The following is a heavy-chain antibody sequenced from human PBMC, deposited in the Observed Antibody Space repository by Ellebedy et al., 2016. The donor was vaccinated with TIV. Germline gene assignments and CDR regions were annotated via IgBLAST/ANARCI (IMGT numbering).Heavy chain of an antibody. V-gene: IGHV3-30-3*01. J-gene: IGHJ3*01. CDR2: ISYDGSNK. CDR1: GFTFSSYA. Sequence: PGGSLRLSCAASGFTFSSYAMNWVRQAPGKGLEWVAVISYDGSNKYYADSVKGRFTISRDNSKNTLYLQMNSLRAEDTAVYYCARDRVWGQGTMVTVSS. CDR3: ARDRV.